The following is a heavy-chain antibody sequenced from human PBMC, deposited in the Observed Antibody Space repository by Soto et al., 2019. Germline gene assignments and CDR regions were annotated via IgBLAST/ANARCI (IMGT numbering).Heavy chain of an antibody. V-gene: IGHV3-7*01. CDR3: ARGRGWLFDI. D-gene: IGHD6-19*01. J-gene: IGHJ4*02. Sequence: EVQLVESGGDLVQPGGSLRLSYVASAFSSSTSWMSWFRQAPGKGPEWVAIIRQDGSEKYYVESVKGRFTISRDSAKDSLSLQMNSLRVEDTAVYYCARGRGWLFDIWGPGTQVTVSS. CDR2: IRQDGSEK. CDR1: AFSSSTSW.